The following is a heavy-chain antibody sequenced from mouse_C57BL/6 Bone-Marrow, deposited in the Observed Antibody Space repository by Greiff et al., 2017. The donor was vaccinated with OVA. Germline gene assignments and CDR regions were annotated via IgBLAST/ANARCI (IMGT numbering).Heavy chain of an antibody. CDR2: IYPGSGST. D-gene: IGHD3-2*02. Sequence: QVQLQQSGAELVKPGASVKMSCKASGYTFTSYWITWVKQRPGQGLEWIGDIYPGSGSTNYNEKFKSKATLTVDTSSSTAYMQLSSLTSEDSAVYYCATEGQLRLRWAYWGQGTLVTVSA. CDR1: GYTFTSYW. CDR3: ATEGQLRLRWAY. J-gene: IGHJ3*01. V-gene: IGHV1-55*01.